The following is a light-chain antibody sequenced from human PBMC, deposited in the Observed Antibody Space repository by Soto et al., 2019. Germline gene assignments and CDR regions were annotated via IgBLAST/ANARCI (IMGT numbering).Light chain of an antibody. Sequence: DIQMTQSPSTLSGSVGDRVTITCRASQTISSWLVWYQQKPGKAPKLLIYKASTLKSGVPSRFRGSGSGTEFTLTISSLQPDDFPTYYCQHYNSYSEAFGQGTKVDIK. CDR3: QHYNSYSEA. J-gene: IGKJ1*01. V-gene: IGKV1-5*03. CDR1: QTISSW. CDR2: KAS.